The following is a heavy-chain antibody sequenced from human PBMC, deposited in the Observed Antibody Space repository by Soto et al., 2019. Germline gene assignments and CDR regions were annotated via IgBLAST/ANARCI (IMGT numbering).Heavy chain of an antibody. D-gene: IGHD6-13*01. J-gene: IGHJ3*01. Sequence: ASVRVSCKSSGYTFPGYYMHWVRQAPGRGVEWMGWINPKSGGTNYARRFQGRVTMTRDTPISTAYMEPSRLRSDDTALYYCARGLAAEHDAFYLWRQGTMVTVSS. CDR3: ARGLAAEHDAFYL. CDR1: GYTFPGYY. V-gene: IGHV1-2*02. CDR2: INPKSGGT.